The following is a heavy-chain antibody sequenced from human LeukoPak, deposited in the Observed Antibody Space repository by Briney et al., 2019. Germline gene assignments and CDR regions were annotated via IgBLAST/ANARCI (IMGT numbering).Heavy chain of an antibody. Sequence: ASVKVSCKASGYTFTGYYMHWVRQAPGQGLERMGWINPNSGGTNYAQKFQGRVTMTRDTSISPAYSELSRLRSDDPAVYHCARADAFDIWGQGRMVTVSS. CDR1: GYTFTGYY. CDR3: ARADAFDI. CDR2: INPNSGGT. V-gene: IGHV1-2*02. J-gene: IGHJ3*02.